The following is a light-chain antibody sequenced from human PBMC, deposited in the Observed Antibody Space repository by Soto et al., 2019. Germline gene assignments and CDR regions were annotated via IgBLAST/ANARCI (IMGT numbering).Light chain of an antibody. V-gene: IGLV2-11*01. J-gene: IGLJ2*01. Sequence: QSALTQPRSVSGSPGQSVTISCTGTSSDVGGYNYVSWYQHHPGKAPKLMIYDVTTRPSGVPDRFSGSKSGNTASLTISGLQAEDEAYYYCAAWDDSLSNVVFGGGTKLTVL. CDR2: DVT. CDR1: SSDVGGYNY. CDR3: AAWDDSLSNVV.